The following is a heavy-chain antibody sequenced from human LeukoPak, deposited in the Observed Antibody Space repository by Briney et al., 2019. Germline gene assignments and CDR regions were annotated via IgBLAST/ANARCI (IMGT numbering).Heavy chain of an antibody. CDR3: AKRRGLELLYYYYMDV. CDR1: GFTFSSYA. V-gene: IGHV3-30*04. J-gene: IGHJ6*03. CDR2: ISYDGSNK. Sequence: GGSLRLSCAASGFTFSSYAMHWVRQAPGKGLEWVAVISYDGSNKYYADSVKGRFTISRDNSKNTLFLQMNSLRAEDTAVYYCAKRRGLELLYYYYMDVWGKGTTVTVSS. D-gene: IGHD1-7*01.